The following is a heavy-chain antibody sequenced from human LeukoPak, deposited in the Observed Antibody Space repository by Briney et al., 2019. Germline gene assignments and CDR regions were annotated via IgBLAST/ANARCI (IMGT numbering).Heavy chain of an antibody. CDR2: MSAYNGNT. CDR1: AYTFTIYG. J-gene: IGHJ6*02. Sequence: ASLTVSSKPSAYTFTIYGVTWVRQAGGHGRECVGWMSAYNGNTTYAQMLKDTVTMTTDASTSTAYMELRSLSSDDTAVYYCARDSGIAAAGLYYYGLDVWGHGTTVTVSS. CDR3: ARDSGIAAAGLYYYGLDV. D-gene: IGHD6-13*01. V-gene: IGHV1-18*04.